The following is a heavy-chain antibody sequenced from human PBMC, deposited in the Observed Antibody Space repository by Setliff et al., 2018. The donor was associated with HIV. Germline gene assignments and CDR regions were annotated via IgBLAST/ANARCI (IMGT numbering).Heavy chain of an antibody. CDR1: GFIFSSYA. Sequence: GGSLRLSCAASGFIFSSYAMHWVRQAPGKGLEWVAVMSYDGNNKYYADSVKGRFTISRDNSKNTLFLQMNSLRPEDTAVYYYARDCRVGWVFTYGMDVWGQG. J-gene: IGHJ6*02. D-gene: IGHD6-13*01. CDR3: ARDCRVGWVFTYGMDV. CDR2: MSYDGNNK. V-gene: IGHV3-30*01.